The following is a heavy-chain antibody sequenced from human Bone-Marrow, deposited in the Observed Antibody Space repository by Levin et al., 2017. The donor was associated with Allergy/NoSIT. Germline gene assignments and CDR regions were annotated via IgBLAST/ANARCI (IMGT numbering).Heavy chain of an antibody. D-gene: IGHD1-20*01. CDR1: GASINSTNYY. CDR2: IYYNSYT. Sequence: SSETLSLTCTVSGASINSTNYYWGWIRQPPGKGLEWIGTIYYNSYTYYNPSLKSRVTISTDTSQNQFSLKLSSVTAADTAVYYCARLADNWNVNWFDPWGQGTLVTVSS. V-gene: IGHV4-39*07. J-gene: IGHJ5*02. CDR3: ARLADNWNVNWFDP.